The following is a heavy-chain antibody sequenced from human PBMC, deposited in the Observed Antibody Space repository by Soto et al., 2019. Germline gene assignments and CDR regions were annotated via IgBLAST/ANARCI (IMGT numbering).Heavy chain of an antibody. J-gene: IGHJ4*02. V-gene: IGHV4-4*02. CDR2: IFHSGST. CDR3: ASVYSGRYSDY. D-gene: IGHD1-26*01. Sequence: QVQLQESGPGLVKPSGTLSLSCAVSGGSIRSNNRWSWVRQPPGKGLEWIGEIFHSGSTNYNPSLKTRDTISVRKSKNPFSLELCSVTAADTAVYYCASVYSGRYSDYWGQGTLVTVSS. CDR1: GGSIRSNNR.